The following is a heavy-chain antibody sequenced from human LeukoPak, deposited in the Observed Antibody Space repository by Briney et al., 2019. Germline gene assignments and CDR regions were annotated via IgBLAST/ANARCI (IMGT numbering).Heavy chain of an antibody. Sequence: PGGPLRLSCIASGSTLDDYAMPWVRQAPGKGLEWVSLISGDAGSTYYADSVKGRFTISRDDSKNSLYLQMNSLSTEDTAFYYCAKDIYRGLDMATRPDYWGQGTLVTVSS. V-gene: IGHV3-43*02. J-gene: IGHJ4*02. CDR1: GSTLDDYA. CDR3: AKDIYRGLDMATRPDY. CDR2: ISGDAGST. D-gene: IGHD5-24*01.